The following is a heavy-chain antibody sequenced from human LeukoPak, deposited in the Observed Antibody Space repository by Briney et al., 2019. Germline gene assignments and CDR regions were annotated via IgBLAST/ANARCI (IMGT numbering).Heavy chain of an antibody. CDR2: INHSGST. CDR3: ARGSLGYSYGPDY. CDR1: GGSFSGYY. V-gene: IGHV4-34*01. Sequence: PSETLSLTCAVYGGSFSGYYWGWIRQPPGKGLEWIGEINHSGSTNYNLSLKSRVTISVDTSKNQFSLKLSSVTAADTAVYYCARGSLGYSYGPDYWGQGTLVTVSS. J-gene: IGHJ4*02. D-gene: IGHD5-18*01.